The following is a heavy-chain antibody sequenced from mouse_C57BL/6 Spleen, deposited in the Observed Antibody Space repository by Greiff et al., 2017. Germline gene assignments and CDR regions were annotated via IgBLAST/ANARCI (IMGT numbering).Heavy chain of an antibody. V-gene: IGHV1-55*01. CDR3: ALKGDWDGYFDV. J-gene: IGHJ1*03. CDR1: GYTFTSYW. D-gene: IGHD4-1*01. Sequence: VQLQQSGAELVKPGASVKMSCKASGYTFTSYWITWVKQRPGQGLEWIGDIYPGSGSTNYNEKFKSKATLTVDTSSSTAYMQLSSLTSEDSAVYYCALKGDWDGYFDVWGTGTTVTVSS. CDR2: IYPGSGST.